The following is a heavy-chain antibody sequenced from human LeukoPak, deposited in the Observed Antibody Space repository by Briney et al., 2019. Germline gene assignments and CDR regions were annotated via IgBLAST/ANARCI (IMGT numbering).Heavy chain of an antibody. V-gene: IGHV1-46*01. Sequence: GASVKVSCKASGYTFTSYYMHWVRQAPGQGLEWMGIINPSGGSTSYAQKFQGRVTMTRDMSTSTAYMELRSLRSDDTAVYYCARVPGSSGYYYYYYYMDVWGKGTTVTVSS. CDR1: GYTFTSYY. CDR3: ARVPGSSGYYYYYYYMDV. J-gene: IGHJ6*03. CDR2: INPSGGST. D-gene: IGHD3-22*01.